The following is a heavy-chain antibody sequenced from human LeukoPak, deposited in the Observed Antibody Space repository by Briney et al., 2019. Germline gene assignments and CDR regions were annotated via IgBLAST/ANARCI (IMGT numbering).Heavy chain of an antibody. J-gene: IGHJ4*02. Sequence: GGSLRLSCAASGFTFTNYAMTWVRQAPGKGLEWVSGISRSGDNTFYADSVKGRFTISRDNPKNTLYLQMNSLRAEDTAVYYCARGRYDSSGYYALFDYWGRGTLVTVSS. CDR1: GFTFTNYA. D-gene: IGHD3-22*01. CDR3: ARGRYDSSGYYALFDY. CDR2: ISRSGDNT. V-gene: IGHV3-23*01.